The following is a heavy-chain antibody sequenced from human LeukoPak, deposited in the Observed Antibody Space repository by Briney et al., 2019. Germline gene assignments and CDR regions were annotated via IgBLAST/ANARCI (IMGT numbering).Heavy chain of an antibody. CDR1: GYTFSSYG. CDR3: ARGRTVPGDY. Sequence: ASVKVSCKTSGYTFSSYGISWARQAPGQGLEWMGWISAYNGNTNYAQKFQGRVTMTTDTSTSTAYMELRSLRSDDRAVYYCARGRTVPGDYWGQGTLVTVSS. D-gene: IGHD3/OR15-3a*01. J-gene: IGHJ4*02. V-gene: IGHV1-18*01. CDR2: ISAYNGNT.